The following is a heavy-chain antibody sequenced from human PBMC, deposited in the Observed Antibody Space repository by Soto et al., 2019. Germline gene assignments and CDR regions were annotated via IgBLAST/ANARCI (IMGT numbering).Heavy chain of an antibody. D-gene: IGHD3-9*01. CDR2: ISYDGSNK. CDR3: AKDHFSVLRYFDWSFDY. V-gene: IGHV3-30*18. Sequence: GVSLRLSCAATGFTFSSYGMHWVRQAPGKGLEWVAVISYDGSNKYYADSVKGRFTISRDNSKNTLYLQMNSLRAEDTAVYYCAKDHFSVLRYFDWSFDYWGQGTLVTVFS. CDR1: GFTFSSYG. J-gene: IGHJ4*02.